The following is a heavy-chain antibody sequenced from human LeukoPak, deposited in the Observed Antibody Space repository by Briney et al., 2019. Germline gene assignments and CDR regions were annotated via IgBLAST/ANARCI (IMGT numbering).Heavy chain of an antibody. Sequence: SETLSLTCAVYGGSFSGYYWSWIRQPPGKGLEWIGEINHSGSTNYNPSLKSRVTISVDTSKNQFSLKLSSVTAADTAVYYCPRIVRPPTQGYSYGSRGGWNYYYYYYMDVWGKGTTVTVSS. CDR2: INHSGST. CDR1: GGSFSGYY. V-gene: IGHV4-34*01. D-gene: IGHD5-18*01. CDR3: PRIVRPPTQGYSYGSRGGWNYYYYYYMDV. J-gene: IGHJ6*03.